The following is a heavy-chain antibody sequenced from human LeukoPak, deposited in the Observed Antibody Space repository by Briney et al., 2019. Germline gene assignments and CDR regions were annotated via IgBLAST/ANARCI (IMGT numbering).Heavy chain of an antibody. CDR3: ARIMVGATGDY. V-gene: IGHV5-51*01. J-gene: IGHJ4*02. CDR1: GYIFSTYW. D-gene: IGHD1-26*01. CDR2: IYPGDSET. Sequence: GESLKISCKGSGYIFSTYWIAWVRHMPGKGLEWMGVIYPGDSETRYSPSFQGQVTISADKSISTAYLQWSSLKASDTAVYHCARIMVGATGDYWGQGTLVTVSS.